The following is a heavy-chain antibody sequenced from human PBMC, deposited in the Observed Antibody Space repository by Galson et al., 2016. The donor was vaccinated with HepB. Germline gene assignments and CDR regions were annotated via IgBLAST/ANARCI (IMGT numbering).Heavy chain of an antibody. CDR3: AKDGYFASGSALYGMDV. J-gene: IGHJ6*02. CDR2: INGSGGRT. D-gene: IGHD3-10*01. V-gene: IGHV3-23*01. Sequence: SLRLSCAASGFRFSSYAVSWVRQAPGKGLEWVSGINGSGGRTYYADSVKGRFTISRDNSKNTVYLQMNSLRVEDTALFYCAKDGYFASGSALYGMDVWGQGTTVTVSS. CDR1: GFRFSSYA.